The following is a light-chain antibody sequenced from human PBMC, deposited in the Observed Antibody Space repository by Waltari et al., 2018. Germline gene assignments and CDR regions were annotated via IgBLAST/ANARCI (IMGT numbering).Light chain of an antibody. J-gene: IGKJ1*01. CDR2: RAS. CDR3: QQHATLPAT. Sequence: RASQMVRSRGLAWEQQRPGMAPRRFIYRASSRATGIPDRFSGSGCGTDFSLTISRLEPEDFAVYYCQQHATLPATFGQGTKVEIK. CDR1: QMVRSRG. V-gene: IGKV3-20*01.